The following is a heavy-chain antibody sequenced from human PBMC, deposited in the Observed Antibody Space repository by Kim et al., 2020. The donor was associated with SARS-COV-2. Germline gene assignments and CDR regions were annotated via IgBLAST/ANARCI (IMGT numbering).Heavy chain of an antibody. J-gene: IGHJ6*02. Sequence: SETLSLTCTVSAYSISSGYYWGWVRQPPGKGLEWIASIYHSGSTYYNPSLRSRVTISVDTSKNQFSLKVKSVTAEDTAMYYCTRGLQSDYYYFGMDVWGQGTTVTVSS. D-gene: IGHD4-4*01. CDR1: AYSISSGYY. CDR3: TRGLQSDYYYFGMDV. V-gene: IGHV4-38-2*02. CDR2: IYHSGST.